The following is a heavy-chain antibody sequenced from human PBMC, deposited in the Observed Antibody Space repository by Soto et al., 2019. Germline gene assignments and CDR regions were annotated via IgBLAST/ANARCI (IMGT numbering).Heavy chain of an antibody. D-gene: IGHD2-2*01. CDR3: ARDSRAPICSSTSCSGDAFDI. V-gene: IGHV3-7*01. J-gene: IGHJ3*02. CDR1: GFTFSSYW. Sequence: GGSLRLSCAASGFTFSSYWMSWVRQAPGKGLEWVANIKQDGSEKYYVDSVKGRFTISRDNAKNSLYLQMNSLRAEDTAVYYCARDSRAPICSSTSCSGDAFDIWGQWTMVTVSS. CDR2: IKQDGSEK.